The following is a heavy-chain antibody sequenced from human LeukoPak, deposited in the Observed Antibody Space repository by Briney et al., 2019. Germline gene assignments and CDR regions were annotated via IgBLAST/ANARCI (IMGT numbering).Heavy chain of an antibody. J-gene: IGHJ4*02. D-gene: IGHD2-15*01. CDR2: INHSGST. V-gene: IGHV4-34*01. CDR3: ARSWGRKRVVVMGAATHYFDS. Sequence: KPSETLSLTCAVSGGSFRGYYWSWIRQAPGKGLEWIGEINHSGSTNSNPSLKSRFTISVDTSKNQFSLKLNSMTAADTAVYYCARSWGRKRVVVMGAATHYFDSWGQGTLVTVSS. CDR1: GGSFRGYY.